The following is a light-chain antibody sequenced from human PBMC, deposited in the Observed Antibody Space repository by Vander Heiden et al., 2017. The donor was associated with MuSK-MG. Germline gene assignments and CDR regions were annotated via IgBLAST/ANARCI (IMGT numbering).Light chain of an antibody. V-gene: IGKV1-39*01. CDR3: QQSDSNLMYT. CDR2: AAS. J-gene: IGKJ2*01. CDR1: QSISSY. Sequence: DIQMTQSPSSLSASVGDRVTITCRASQSISSYLNWYQQKPGKAPKLLIYAASSLQRGVPSRFSDSGYGKDFTLTISSRQPEDFATYYCQQSDSNLMYTFGQGTKLEIK.